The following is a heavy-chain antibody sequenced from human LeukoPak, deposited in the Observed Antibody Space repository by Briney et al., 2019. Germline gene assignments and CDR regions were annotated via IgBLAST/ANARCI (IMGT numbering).Heavy chain of an antibody. V-gene: IGHV4-39*01. CDR3: ARRWGNIVGVTYEY. Sequence: PSETLSLTCTISGSSITSVSHYWGWIRQPPGKGLEWIGDIYYTGSTYYSPSLRSRVTMSVHTSENQFSLRLNSVTAVDTAVYYCARRWGNIVGVTYEYWGQGTLVTVSS. CDR1: GSSITSVSHY. CDR2: IYYTGST. J-gene: IGHJ4*02. D-gene: IGHD3-16*01.